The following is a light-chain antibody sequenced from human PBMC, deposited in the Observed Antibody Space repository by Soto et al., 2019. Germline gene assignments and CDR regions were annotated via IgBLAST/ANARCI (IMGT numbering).Light chain of an antibody. CDR3: QQYESYPLT. Sequence: DIPMTQSPSTLSASVGDRVTITCRASQSISTWLAWYQQRPGKAPNLLIYKASSLESGVPSRFSGSGSGTEFTLTISSLQPDDFATYHCQQYESYPLTFGGGTKVEIK. V-gene: IGKV1-5*03. CDR2: KAS. J-gene: IGKJ4*01. CDR1: QSISTW.